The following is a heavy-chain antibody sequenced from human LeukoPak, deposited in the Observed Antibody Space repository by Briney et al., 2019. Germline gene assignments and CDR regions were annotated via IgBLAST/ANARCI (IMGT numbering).Heavy chain of an antibody. CDR1: GGTFSSYA. CDR3: ARDGNDILTGYYKAPLDY. V-gene: IGHV1-69*13. Sequence: SVKVSSKASGGTFSSYAISWVRQAPGQGLEWMGGIIPIFGTANYAQKFQGRVTITADESTSTAYMELSSLRSEDTAVYYCARDGNDILTGYYKAPLDYWGQGTLVTVSS. D-gene: IGHD3-9*01. CDR2: IIPIFGTA. J-gene: IGHJ4*02.